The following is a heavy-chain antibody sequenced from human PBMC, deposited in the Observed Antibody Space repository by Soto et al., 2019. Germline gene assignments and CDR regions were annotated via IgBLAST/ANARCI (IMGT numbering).Heavy chain of an antibody. CDR3: ASGGCCSTSCYAPGLGYYYYGMDV. CDR1: GGTFSSYT. D-gene: IGHD2-2*01. Sequence: SVKVSCKASGGTFSSYTISWVRQAPGQGLEWMGRIIPILGIANYAQKFQGRVTITADKSTSTAYMELSSLRSEDTAVYYCASGGCCSTSCYAPGLGYYYYGMDVSGQGTTVTGSS. CDR2: IIPILGIA. J-gene: IGHJ6*02. V-gene: IGHV1-69*02.